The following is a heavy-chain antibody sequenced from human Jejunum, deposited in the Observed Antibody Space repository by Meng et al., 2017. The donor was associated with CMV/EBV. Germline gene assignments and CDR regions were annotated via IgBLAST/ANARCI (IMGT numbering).Heavy chain of an antibody. Sequence: QVQLVQSGAEVKKPXXXXXFSCKASGYTFITYYIHWVRQAPGQGLEWLGIFNPNGGSASYPQKFQGRVTMTSDTSTSTVYMELNSLRSEDTAVYYCARGHSSGHFDYWGQGTLVTVSS. CDR2: FNPNGGSA. D-gene: IGHD6-19*01. CDR3: ARGHSSGHFDY. J-gene: IGHJ4*02. CDR1: GYTFITYY. V-gene: IGHV1-46*01.